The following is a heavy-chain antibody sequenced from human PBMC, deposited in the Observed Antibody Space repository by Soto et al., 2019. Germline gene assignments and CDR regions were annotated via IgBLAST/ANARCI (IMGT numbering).Heavy chain of an antibody. V-gene: IGHV4-61*01. J-gene: IGHJ5*02. CDR1: GDTVTSINFY. CDR2: INYNGNN. CDR3: ARDQGVTAAGITSFDP. Sequence: SETLSLTCTVSGDTVTSINFYWSWIRQSPGKSLEWIGFINYNGNNNYNPSLRSRVTISLNTPKNQFTLTLRYLTASDKARNYCARDQGVTAAGITSFDPSGQVSRVTFSS. D-gene: IGHD6-13*01.